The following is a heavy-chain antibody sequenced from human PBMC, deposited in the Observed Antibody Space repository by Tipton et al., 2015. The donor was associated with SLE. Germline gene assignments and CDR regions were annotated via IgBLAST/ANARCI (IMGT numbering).Heavy chain of an antibody. CDR3: AKGAGYSSSWSYFDY. CDR2: IWYDGSNK. J-gene: IGHJ4*02. V-gene: IGHV3-33*06. D-gene: IGHD6-13*01. CDR1: GFTFSSYG. Sequence: SLRLSCAASGFTFSSYGMHWVRQAPGKGLEWVAVIWYDGSNKYYADSVKGRFTISRDNSKNTLYLQMNSLRAEDTAVYYCAKGAGYSSSWSYFDYWGQGTLVPVSS.